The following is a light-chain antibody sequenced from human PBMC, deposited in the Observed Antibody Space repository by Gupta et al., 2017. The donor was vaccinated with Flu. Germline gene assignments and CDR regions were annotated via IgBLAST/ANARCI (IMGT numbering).Light chain of an antibody. J-gene: IGLJ3*02. Sequence: QPVLTQPPSASGTPGQRVSIGCFGSSSNIGNNYVYWYQQFPGVAPKLLFYRNDQRPSGVPDRFSGSKSGTSASLAISGLRSAEEADYYCAAWDDSLSVWIFGGGTKVTVL. CDR2: RND. V-gene: IGLV1-47*01. CDR1: SSNIGNNY. CDR3: AAWDDSLSVWI.